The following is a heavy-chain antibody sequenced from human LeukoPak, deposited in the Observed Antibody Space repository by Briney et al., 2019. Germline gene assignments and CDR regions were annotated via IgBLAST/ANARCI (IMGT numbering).Heavy chain of an antibody. V-gene: IGHV3-48*01. J-gene: IGHJ6*03. Sequence: PGGSLRLSCAASGFTFSSYSMNWVRQAPGKGLEWVSYISSSSSTIYYADSVKGRFTISRDNAKNSLYLQMNSLRAEDTAVYYCARVSTSFPTTVTTDPYYYYMDVWGKGTTVTVSS. D-gene: IGHD4-17*01. CDR2: ISSSSSTI. CDR1: GFTFSSYS. CDR3: ARVSTSFPTTVTTDPYYYYMDV.